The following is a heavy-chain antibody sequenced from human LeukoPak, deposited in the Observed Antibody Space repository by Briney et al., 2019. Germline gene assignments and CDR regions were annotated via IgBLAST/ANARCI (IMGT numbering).Heavy chain of an antibody. J-gene: IGHJ3*02. CDR3: ARLSSLGYCSSTSCYLRQWNAFDI. D-gene: IGHD2-2*01. Sequence: GGSLRLSCAASGFTFSSYWMSWVRQAPGKGLEWVANIKQDGSEKYYVDSVKGRFTISRDNAKNSLYLQMNSLRAEDTAVYYCARLSSLGYCSSTSCYLRQWNAFDIWGQGTMVTVSS. CDR1: GFTFSSYW. CDR2: IKQDGSEK. V-gene: IGHV3-7*01.